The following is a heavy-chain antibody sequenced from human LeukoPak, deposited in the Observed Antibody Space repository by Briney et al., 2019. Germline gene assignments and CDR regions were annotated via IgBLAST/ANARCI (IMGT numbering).Heavy chain of an antibody. CDR3: ASLVRRKGYFDY. CDR1: GGSISSGGYY. D-gene: IGHD3-16*01. V-gene: IGHV4-31*03. Sequence: PSETLSLTCTVSGGSISSGGYYWSWIRQHPGKGLEWIGYIYYSGSTYYNPSLKSRVTISVDTSKNQFSLKLSSVTAADTAVYYCASLVRRKGYFDYWGQGTLVTVSS. J-gene: IGHJ4*02. CDR2: IYYSGST.